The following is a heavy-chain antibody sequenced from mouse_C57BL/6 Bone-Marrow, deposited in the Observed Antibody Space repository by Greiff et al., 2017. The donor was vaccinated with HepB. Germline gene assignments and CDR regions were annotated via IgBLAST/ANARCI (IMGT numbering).Heavy chain of an antibody. CDR1: GFTFSDYG. J-gene: IGHJ2*01. CDR2: ISSGSSTI. V-gene: IGHV5-17*01. CDR3: ARRLLRSFDY. Sequence: EVKLMESGGGLVKPGGSLKLSCAASGFTFSDYGMHWVRQAPAKGLEWVAYISSGSSTIYYADTVKGRFTISRDNAKNTLFLQMTSLRSEVTAMYYCARRLLRSFDYWGQGTTLTVSS. D-gene: IGHD1-1*01.